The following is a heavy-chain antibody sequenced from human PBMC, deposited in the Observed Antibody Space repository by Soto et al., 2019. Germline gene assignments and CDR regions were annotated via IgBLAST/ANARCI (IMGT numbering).Heavy chain of an antibody. J-gene: IGHJ6*02. D-gene: IGHD3-10*01. CDR2: IYSGGST. V-gene: IGHV3-66*01. CDR1: GFTVSSNY. Sequence: EVQLVESGGGLVQPGGSLRLSCAASGFTVSSNYMSWVRQAPGKGLEWVSVIYSGGSTYYADSVKGRFTISRDNSKNTLYLQMNSRRAEDRAVYYCARVLLWFGERGYGMDVWGQGTTVTVSS. CDR3: ARVLLWFGERGYGMDV.